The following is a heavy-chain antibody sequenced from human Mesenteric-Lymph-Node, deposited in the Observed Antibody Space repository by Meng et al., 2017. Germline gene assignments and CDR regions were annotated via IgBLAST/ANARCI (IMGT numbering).Heavy chain of an antibody. Sequence: SVKVSCKASGGTFSSYAISWVRQAPGQGLEWMGGIIPIFGSTNYAQKLQGRVTITTDKSTSTTYIELNSLRSDDTAIYYCVYSSGNYLNNLFDPWGQGTLVTVSS. CDR3: VYSSGNYLNNLFDP. D-gene: IGHD3-10*01. CDR1: GGTFSSYA. V-gene: IGHV1-69*05. CDR2: IIPIFGST. J-gene: IGHJ5*02.